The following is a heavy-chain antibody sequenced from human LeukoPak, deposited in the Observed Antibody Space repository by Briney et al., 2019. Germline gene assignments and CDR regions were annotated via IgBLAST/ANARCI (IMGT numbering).Heavy chain of an antibody. J-gene: IGHJ4*02. CDR3: ARDIYYYKSGSDY. V-gene: IGHV3-74*01. CDR2: IKSDGSYA. Sequence: GGSLRLSCAASGFTFSSYWMHWVRQAPGKGLVWVSRIKSDGSYATYPDSVKGRFTISRDNAMNTLYLQMNSLRTEDTAVYYCARDIYYYKSGSDYWGQGTLVTVSS. CDR1: GFTFSSYW. D-gene: IGHD3-22*01.